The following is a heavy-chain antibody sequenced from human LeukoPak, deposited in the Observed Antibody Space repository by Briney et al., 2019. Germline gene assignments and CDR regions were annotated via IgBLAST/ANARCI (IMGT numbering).Heavy chain of an antibody. CDR3: ARVRSYCTSGVCYWDLDY. CDR2: INPNSGGT. Sequence: ASVKVSCKASGYTFTDYYMEWVRQAPGQGLEWMGWINPNSGGTNYAQKFQGRVTMTRDTSISKAYMELSRLRSDDTAVYYCARVRSYCTSGVCYWDLDYWGQGTLVTVSS. J-gene: IGHJ4*02. D-gene: IGHD2-8*01. CDR1: GYTFTDYY. V-gene: IGHV1-2*02.